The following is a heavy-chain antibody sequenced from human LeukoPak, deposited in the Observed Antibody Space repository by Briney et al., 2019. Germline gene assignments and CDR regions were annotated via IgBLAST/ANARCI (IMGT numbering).Heavy chain of an antibody. V-gene: IGHV1-24*01. CDR2: FDPEDGET. CDR1: GYTFTSYG. D-gene: IGHD5-18*01. Sequence: ASVKVSCKASGYTFTSYGISWVRQAPGQGLEWMGGFDPEDGETIYAQKFQGRVTMTEDTSTDTAYMELSSLRSEDTAVYYCATGGRGYSYGPNFDYWGQGTLVTVSS. J-gene: IGHJ4*02. CDR3: ATGGRGYSYGPNFDY.